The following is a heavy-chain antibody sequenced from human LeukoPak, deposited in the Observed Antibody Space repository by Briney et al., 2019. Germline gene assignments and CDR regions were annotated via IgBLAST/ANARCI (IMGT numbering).Heavy chain of an antibody. Sequence: SETLSLTCTVSGGSISSSSYYWVWIRQPPGKGLEWIGTINHSGSTHYNPSLKSRVTISVDTSKNQFSLKLSSVTAADTAVYYCARDYYDSSWGDNWLDPWGQGTLVTVSS. CDR3: ARDYYDSSWGDNWLDP. CDR2: INHSGST. CDR1: GGSISSSSYY. J-gene: IGHJ5*02. V-gene: IGHV4-39*07. D-gene: IGHD3-22*01.